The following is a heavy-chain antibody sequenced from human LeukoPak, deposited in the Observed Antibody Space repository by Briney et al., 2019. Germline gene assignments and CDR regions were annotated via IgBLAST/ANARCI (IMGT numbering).Heavy chain of an antibody. CDR2: INPNSGKT. V-gene: IGHV1-2*02. CDR1: GYTFTGYY. CDR3: ARVRDSYGMDV. D-gene: IGHD5-24*01. J-gene: IGHJ6*02. Sequence: GASVKVSCKASGYTFTGYYMHWVRQAPGQGLEWMGWINPNSGKTNYPQKFQGRVTMTRDTSISSAYMELSRLRSDDTAVYYCARVRDSYGMDVWGQGTTVIVSS.